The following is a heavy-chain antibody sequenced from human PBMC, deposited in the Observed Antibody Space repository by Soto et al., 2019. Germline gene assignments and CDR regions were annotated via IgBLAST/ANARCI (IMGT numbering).Heavy chain of an antibody. CDR3: AKDRLVGATIQEY. CDR1: GFTCSSYA. D-gene: IGHD1-26*01. Sequence: EVQLLESGGGLVQPGGSLRLSCAASGFTCSSYAMSWVRQAPGKGLEWVSAISGSGGSTYYADSVKGRFTISRDNSKNTLYLQMNSLRAEDMAVYYCAKDRLVGATIQEYWGQGTLVTVSS. CDR2: ISGSGGST. V-gene: IGHV3-23*01. J-gene: IGHJ4*02.